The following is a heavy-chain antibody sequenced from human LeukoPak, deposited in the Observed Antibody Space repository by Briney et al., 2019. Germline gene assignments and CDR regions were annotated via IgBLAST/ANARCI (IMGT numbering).Heavy chain of an antibody. J-gene: IGHJ4*02. Sequence: GGSLRLSCAASGFTFSSYSMNWVRQAPGKGLEWVSYISSSSSTIYYADSVKGRFTISRDNAKNSLYLQMNSLRAEDTAVYYCARDLTAAVDYWGQGTLVTVSS. CDR3: ARDLTAAVDY. CDR1: GFTFSSYS. CDR2: ISSSSSTI. V-gene: IGHV3-48*04. D-gene: IGHD6-13*01.